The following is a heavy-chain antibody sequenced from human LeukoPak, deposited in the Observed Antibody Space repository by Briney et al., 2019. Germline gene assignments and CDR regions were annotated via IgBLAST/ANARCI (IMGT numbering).Heavy chain of an antibody. CDR3: ARGGAAAGTKGAFDI. Sequence: PSETLSLTCTVSGGSISSYFWSWLRQPAGKGLEWIGRIYTSGSTNYNPSLKSRVTMSVDTSKNQFSLKLSSVTAADTAVYYCARGGAAAGTKGAFDIWGQGTMVTVSS. D-gene: IGHD6-13*01. CDR1: GGSISSYF. V-gene: IGHV4-4*07. CDR2: IYTSGST. J-gene: IGHJ3*02.